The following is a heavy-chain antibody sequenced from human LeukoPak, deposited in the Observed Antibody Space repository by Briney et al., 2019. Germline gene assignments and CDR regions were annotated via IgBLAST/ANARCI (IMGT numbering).Heavy chain of an antibody. Sequence: SETLSLTCTVSGGSISSYYWSWIRQPPGKGLEWIGYIYYSGSTNYNPSLKSRVTISVDTSKNRFSLKLSSVTAADTAVYYCARDRRWRVRDHGAFDIWGQGTMVTVSS. J-gene: IGHJ3*02. D-gene: IGHD3-10*01. CDR3: ARDRRWRVRDHGAFDI. CDR1: GGSISSYY. V-gene: IGHV4-59*01. CDR2: IYYSGST.